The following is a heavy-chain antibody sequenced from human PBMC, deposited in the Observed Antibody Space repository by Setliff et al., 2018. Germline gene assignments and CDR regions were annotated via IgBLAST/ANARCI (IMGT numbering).Heavy chain of an antibody. CDR2: IRGRTDNYAT. Sequence: HPGGSLRLSCAASGFSFSGSAVYWVRQASVKGLEWIGRIRGRTDNYATAYAASVKARFTISRDDSKNTAYLQVNSLKTEDTAVYYCAITMTTGVDFFDYWGQGPLVTVSS. J-gene: IGHJ4*02. D-gene: IGHD4-17*01. CDR3: AITMTTGVDFFDY. CDR1: GFSFSGSA. V-gene: IGHV3-73*01.